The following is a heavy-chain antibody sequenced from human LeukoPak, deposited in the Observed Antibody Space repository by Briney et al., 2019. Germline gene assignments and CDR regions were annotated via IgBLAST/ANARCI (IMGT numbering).Heavy chain of an antibody. Sequence: SVKVSCNASGATFTSYAISWVRQAPGQGLEWMGGTTPIFGGANSAQTFQGRVTITADESTSTAYLELSSLRSKDTALSDCARHPTGGRWLQLSAGDYYGMDVWGQGTTVTVSS. CDR3: ARHPTGGRWLQLSAGDYYGMDV. CDR2: TTPIFGGA. J-gene: IGHJ6*02. CDR1: GATFTSYA. D-gene: IGHD5-24*01. V-gene: IGHV1-69*01.